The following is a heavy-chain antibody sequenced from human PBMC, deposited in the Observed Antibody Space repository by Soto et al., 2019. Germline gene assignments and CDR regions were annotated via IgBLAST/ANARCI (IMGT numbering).Heavy chain of an antibody. Sequence: QVQLQQWGAGLLKPSETLSLTCAVYGGSFSGYYWSWIRQPPGKGLEWIGEINHRGSTNYNPSLKSRVTISVDTSKNQCSLKLSSVTAADTAVYYCARVMYSSSWYPKYYFDYWGQGTLVTVSS. D-gene: IGHD6-13*01. CDR3: ARVMYSSSWYPKYYFDY. V-gene: IGHV4-34*01. J-gene: IGHJ4*02. CDR1: GGSFSGYY. CDR2: INHRGST.